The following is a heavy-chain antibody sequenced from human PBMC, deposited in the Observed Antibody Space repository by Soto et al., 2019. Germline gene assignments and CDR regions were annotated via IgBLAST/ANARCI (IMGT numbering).Heavy chain of an antibody. V-gene: IGHV1-8*01. Sequence: ASVKVSCKASGYTFTSYDINWVRQATGQGLEWMGWMNPNSGNTGYAQKFQGRVTMTRNTSISTAYMELSSLRSEDTAVYYCAREDSSSSGVNWFDPWGQGTLVTVSS. CDR3: AREDSSSSGVNWFDP. CDR2: MNPNSGNT. D-gene: IGHD6-6*01. CDR1: GYTFTSYD. J-gene: IGHJ5*02.